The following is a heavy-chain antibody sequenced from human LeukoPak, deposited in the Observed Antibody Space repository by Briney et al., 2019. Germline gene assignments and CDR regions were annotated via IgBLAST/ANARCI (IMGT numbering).Heavy chain of an antibody. CDR2: ISGSGGAT. J-gene: IGHJ5*02. V-gene: IGHV3-23*01. CDR1: GFTFHTYA. Sequence: PGGSLRLSCEASGFTFHTYAMHWVRQAPGQGLEWVAAISGSGGATHYADSVKGRFTISRDNSQNTLYLQMNSLSDEDTALYYCAKDSASDYYNWFDPWGQGTLVTVS. D-gene: IGHD4-11*01. CDR3: AKDSASDYYNWFDP.